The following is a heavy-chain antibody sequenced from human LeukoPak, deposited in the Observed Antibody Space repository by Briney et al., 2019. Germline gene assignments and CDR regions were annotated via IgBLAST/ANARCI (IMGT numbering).Heavy chain of an antibody. J-gene: IGHJ4*02. V-gene: IGHV3-30-3*02. Sequence: GGSLRLSCAASGFTFSSYAMHWVRQAPGKGLEWVAVISYDGSNKYYADSVKGRFTISRDNSKNTLYLQMNSLRAEDTAVYYCAKIVGATYSDYWGQGTLVTVSS. D-gene: IGHD1-26*01. CDR3: AKIVGATYSDY. CDR2: ISYDGSNK. CDR1: GFTFSSYA.